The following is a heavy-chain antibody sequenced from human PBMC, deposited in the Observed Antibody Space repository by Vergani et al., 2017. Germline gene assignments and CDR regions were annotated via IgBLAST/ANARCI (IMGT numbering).Heavy chain of an antibody. D-gene: IGHD6-19*01. J-gene: IGHJ4*02. CDR3: AKRSSSGWYVFDY. Sequence: EVQLVESGGGLVKPGGSLRLSCAASGFTFSSYSMNWVRQAPGKGLEWVSSISSSSSYIYYADSVKGRFTISRDNAKNSLYLQMNSLRAEDTAVYYCAKRSSSGWYVFDYWGQGTLVTVSS. CDR1: GFTFSSYS. CDR2: ISSSSSYI. V-gene: IGHV3-21*01.